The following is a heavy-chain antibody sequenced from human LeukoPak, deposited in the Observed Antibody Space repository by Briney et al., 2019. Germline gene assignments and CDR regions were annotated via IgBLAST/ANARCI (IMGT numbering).Heavy chain of an antibody. D-gene: IGHD2-21*01. J-gene: IGHJ3*02. Sequence: SETLSLTCAVYGGSFSGYYWSWIRQPPGKGLEWIGEINHSGSTNYNPSLKSRVTISVDTSKNQFSLKLSSVTAADTAVYYCARVAGGGHSISGAFDIWGQGTMVTVSS. CDR3: ARVAGGGHSISGAFDI. CDR1: GGSFSGYY. CDR2: INHSGST. V-gene: IGHV4-34*01.